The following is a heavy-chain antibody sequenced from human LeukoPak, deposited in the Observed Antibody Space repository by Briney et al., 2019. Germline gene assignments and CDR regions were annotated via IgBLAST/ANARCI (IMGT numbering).Heavy chain of an antibody. Sequence: GESLKISCEVSGDSLTNYWIGWVRQVSGKGLEWMGVIGPDDSQVYYSSSVQGRVIIPVDKSINAVYLQWGSLRASDTAIYFCARRLRSKLDMTDWFDPWGQGTLVSVSS. D-gene: IGHD4-17*01. CDR2: IGPDDSQV. V-gene: IGHV5-51*01. CDR3: ARRLRSKLDMTDWFDP. CDR1: GDSLTNYW. J-gene: IGHJ5*02.